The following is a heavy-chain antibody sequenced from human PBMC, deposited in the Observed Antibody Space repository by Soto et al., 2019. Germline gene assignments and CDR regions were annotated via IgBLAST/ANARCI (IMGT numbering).Heavy chain of an antibody. CDR3: ARGFAVVPAPDSGLNWFDP. CDR2: IIPILDVV. CDR1: GGTFSTYS. J-gene: IGHJ5*02. D-gene: IGHD2-2*01. Sequence: QVQLVQSGAEVKKPGSSVNVSCKVSGGTFSTYSIGWVRQAPGQGLEWIGRIIPILDVVDYAQKFQDRVTITADKSTNTAHMGLSSLRSDDTAVYFCARGFAVVPAPDSGLNWFDPWGQGTLVTVSS. V-gene: IGHV1-69*02.